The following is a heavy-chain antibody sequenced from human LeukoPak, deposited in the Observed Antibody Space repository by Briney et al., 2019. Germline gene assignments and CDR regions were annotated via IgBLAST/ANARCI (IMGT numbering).Heavy chain of an antibody. V-gene: IGHV3-30*18. CDR1: GFTFSSYG. CDR2: ISYDGSNK. Sequence: GGSLRLSCAASGFTFSSYGMHWVRQAPGKGLEWVAVISYDGSNKYYADSVKGRFTISRDNSKNTLYLQMNSLRAEDTAVYYCAKEHIVVVTATPPGMDVWGQGTTVTVSS. CDR3: AKEHIVVVTATPPGMDV. J-gene: IGHJ6*02. D-gene: IGHD2-21*02.